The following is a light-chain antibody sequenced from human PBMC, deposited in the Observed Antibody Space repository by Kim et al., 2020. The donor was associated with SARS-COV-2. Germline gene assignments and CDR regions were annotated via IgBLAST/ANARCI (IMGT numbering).Light chain of an antibody. J-gene: IGKJ1*01. CDR3: QQYADSPQT. V-gene: IGKV3-20*01. Sequence: EIVLTQSPGTLSLSPGERATLSCRASQSFNTIHLAWYQQKPGQAPRLMIYGISNRATAIPDRFIGSGAGTDFTLTISRLEPEDFAVYYGQQYADSPQTFGQETKVEIK. CDR2: GIS. CDR1: QSFNTIH.